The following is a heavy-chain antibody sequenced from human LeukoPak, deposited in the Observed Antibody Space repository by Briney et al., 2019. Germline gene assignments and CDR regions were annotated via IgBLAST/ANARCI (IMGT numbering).Heavy chain of an antibody. J-gene: IGHJ6*02. CDR3: ASAATIAVAGTTYYYYGMDV. Sequence: PGGSLRLSCAASGFSFSSHWVHWVRQAPGKGLEWVSSISSSSSYIYYADSVKGRFTISRDNAKNSLYLQMNSLRAEDTAVYYCASAATIAVAGTTYYYYGMDVWGQGTTVTVSS. CDR1: GFSFSSHW. V-gene: IGHV3-21*01. CDR2: ISSSSSYI. D-gene: IGHD6-19*01.